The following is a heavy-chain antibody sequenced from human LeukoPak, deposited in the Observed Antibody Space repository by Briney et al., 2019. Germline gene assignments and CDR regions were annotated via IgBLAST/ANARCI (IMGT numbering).Heavy chain of an antibody. CDR3: ARGIGHYYGSGSYGGIDY. J-gene: IGHJ4*02. Sequence: GESLKISCKGSGYSFTSYWIGWVRQMPGKGLEWMGIIYPGDSDTRYSPSFQGQVTISADKSISTAYLQWSSLEASDTAMYYCARGIGHYYGSGSYGGIDYWGQGTLVTVSS. V-gene: IGHV5-51*01. D-gene: IGHD3-10*01. CDR2: IYPGDSDT. CDR1: GYSFTSYW.